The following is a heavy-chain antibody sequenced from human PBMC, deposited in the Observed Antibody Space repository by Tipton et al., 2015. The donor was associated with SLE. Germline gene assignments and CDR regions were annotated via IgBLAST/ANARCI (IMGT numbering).Heavy chain of an antibody. CDR2: IYTSGST. Sequence: TLSLTCAVSGFSISSGYYWGCIRQPPGKGLEWIGYIYTSGSTNYNPSLKSRVTISVDTSKNQFSLKLSSVTAADTAVYYCARDDSTNFDYWGQGTLVTVSS. J-gene: IGHJ4*02. V-gene: IGHV4-61*01. CDR1: GFSISSGYY. D-gene: IGHD6-13*01. CDR3: ARDDSTNFDY.